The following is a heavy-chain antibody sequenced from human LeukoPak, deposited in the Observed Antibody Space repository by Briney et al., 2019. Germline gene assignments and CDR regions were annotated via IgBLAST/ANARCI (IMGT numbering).Heavy chain of an antibody. CDR3: ARVNYSNYYYYYCMDV. D-gene: IGHD4-11*01. Sequence: PSETLSLTCAVYGGSFSGYYWSWIRQPPGKGLEWIGYIYYSGSTNYNPSLKSRVTISVDTSKNQFSLKLSSVTAADTAVYYCARVNYSNYYYYYCMDVWGKGTTVTVSS. CDR2: IYYSGST. V-gene: IGHV4-59*01. CDR1: GGSFSGYY. J-gene: IGHJ6*03.